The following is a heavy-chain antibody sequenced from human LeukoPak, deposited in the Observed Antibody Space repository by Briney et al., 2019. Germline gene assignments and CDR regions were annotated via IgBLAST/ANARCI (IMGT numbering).Heavy chain of an antibody. CDR1: GGSISSYY. D-gene: IGHD6-13*01. J-gene: IGHJ4*02. CDR2: IYYSGST. V-gene: IGHV4-59*12. Sequence: SETLSLTCTVSGGSISSYYLSWIRQPPGKGLEWIGYIYYSGSTNYNPSLKSRVTISVDTSKNQFSLKLSSVTAADTAVYYCARDKSFSSSWYVGYFDYWGQGTLVTVSS. CDR3: ARDKSFSSSWYVGYFDY.